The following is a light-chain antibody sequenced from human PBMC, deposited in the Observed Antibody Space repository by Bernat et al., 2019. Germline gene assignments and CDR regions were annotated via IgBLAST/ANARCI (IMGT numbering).Light chain of an antibody. Sequence: EIVLTQSPDTLSLSPGDRATLSCRASQSVNTYLAWYQQKSGQAPRLLIYDASTRATGIPARFSGGGSGTDFTLTISSLEPEDFAVYYCQQRTNWITFGQGTRLEIK. CDR2: DAS. J-gene: IGKJ5*01. CDR3: QQRTNWIT. V-gene: IGKV3-11*01. CDR1: QSVNTY.